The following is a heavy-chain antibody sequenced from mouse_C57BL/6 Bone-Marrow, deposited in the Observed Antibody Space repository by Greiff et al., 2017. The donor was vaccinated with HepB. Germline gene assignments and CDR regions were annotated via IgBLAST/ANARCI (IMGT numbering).Heavy chain of an antibody. J-gene: IGHJ2*01. CDR1: GYTFTSYG. V-gene: IGHV1-81*01. D-gene: IGHD2-12*01. Sequence: VKLQESGAELARPGASVKLSCKASGYTFTSYGISWVKQRTGQGLEWIGEIYPRSGNTYYNEKFKGKATLTADKSSSTAYMELRSLTSEDSAVYFCASYYRGVYWGQGTTLTVSS. CDR3: ASYYRGVY. CDR2: IYPRSGNT.